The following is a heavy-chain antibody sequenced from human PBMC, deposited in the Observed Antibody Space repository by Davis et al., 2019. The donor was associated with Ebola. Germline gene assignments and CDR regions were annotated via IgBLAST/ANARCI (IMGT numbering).Heavy chain of an antibody. Sequence: SETLSLTCSVSNGSISPYYWSWIRQPPGRGLEWIGYIYYSGSTSYNPSLKSRVTISIDTSTNQFSLKLTSVTAADTAIYYCARLGGFSYGVNFDSWGQGTLVTVSS. D-gene: IGHD5-18*01. J-gene: IGHJ4*02. CDR1: NGSISPYY. CDR3: ARLGGFSYGVNFDS. CDR2: IYYSGST. V-gene: IGHV4-59*01.